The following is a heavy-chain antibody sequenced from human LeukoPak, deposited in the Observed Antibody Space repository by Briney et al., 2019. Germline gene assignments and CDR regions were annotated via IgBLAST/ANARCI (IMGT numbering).Heavy chain of an antibody. D-gene: IGHD3/OR15-3a*01. CDR3: ARRLPGLAAGGNWFDP. CDR2: IYPADSDT. CDR1: GYSFTTYW. J-gene: IGHJ5*02. V-gene: IGHV5-51*01. Sequence: GESLKISCKGSGYSFTTYWIAWVRQMPGKGLECMGIIYPADSDTRYSPSFQGQVTISADKSISTAYLQWSSLKASDTAMYYCARRLPGLAAGGNWFDPWGQGTLVTVSS.